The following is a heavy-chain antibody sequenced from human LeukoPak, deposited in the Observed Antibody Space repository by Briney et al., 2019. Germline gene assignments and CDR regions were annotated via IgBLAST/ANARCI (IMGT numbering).Heavy chain of an antibody. V-gene: IGHV3-7*01. CDR2: IKQDGSEK. CDR3: ARSLSRWGIAAALDY. J-gene: IGHJ4*02. D-gene: IGHD6-13*01. Sequence: PSETLSLTCTVSGGSISSSSYYWGWIRQPPGKGLEWVANIKQDGSEKYYVDSVKGRFTISRDNAKNSLYLQMNSLRAEDTAVYYCARSLSRWGIAAALDYWGQGTLVTVSS. CDR1: GGSISSSSYY.